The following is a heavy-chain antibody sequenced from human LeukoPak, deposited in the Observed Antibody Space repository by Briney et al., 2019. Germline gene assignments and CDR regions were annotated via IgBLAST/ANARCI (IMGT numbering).Heavy chain of an antibody. Sequence: ASVKVSCKASGYTFTSYDINWVRQATGQGLEWMGWVNPNSGNTGYAQKFQGRVTMTRNTSISTAYMELSSLRSEDTAVYYCARGQANYDFWSGYSVWYYYYGMDVWGQGTTVTVSS. V-gene: IGHV1-8*01. J-gene: IGHJ6*02. CDR3: ARGQANYDFWSGYSVWYYYYGMDV. CDR2: VNPNSGNT. D-gene: IGHD3-3*01. CDR1: GYTFTSYD.